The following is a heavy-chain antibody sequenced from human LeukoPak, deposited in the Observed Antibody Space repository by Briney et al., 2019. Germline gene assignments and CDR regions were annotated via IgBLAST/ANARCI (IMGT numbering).Heavy chain of an antibody. CDR2: ISYGGSNK. V-gene: IGHV3-30*04. CDR3: ARRGPYFDY. J-gene: IGHJ4*02. Sequence: GGSLRLSCAASGFTFSSYAMHWVRQAPGKGLEWVAVISYGGSNKYYADSVKGRFTISRDNAKNSLYLQMNSLRAEDTASYYCARRGPYFDYWGQGILVTVSS. CDR1: GFTFSSYA. D-gene: IGHD3-10*01.